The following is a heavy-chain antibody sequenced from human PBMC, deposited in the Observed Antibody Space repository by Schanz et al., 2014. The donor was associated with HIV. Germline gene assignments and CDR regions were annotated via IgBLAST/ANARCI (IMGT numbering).Heavy chain of an antibody. V-gene: IGHV3-30*18. CDR3: AKDRNYYDSKYRGKGNYYYYYGMDV. Sequence: VQVVESGGGVVQPGRSLRLSCAASGFSFSDFALHWVRQAPGRGLEWVAVISYDGINKYYEDSVKGRLTISRDNSKNTLYLQMKSLRAEDTAVYYCAKDRNYYDSKYRGKGNYYYYYGMDVWGQGTTVTVSS. CDR2: ISYDGINK. D-gene: IGHD3-22*01. CDR1: GFSFSDFA. J-gene: IGHJ6*02.